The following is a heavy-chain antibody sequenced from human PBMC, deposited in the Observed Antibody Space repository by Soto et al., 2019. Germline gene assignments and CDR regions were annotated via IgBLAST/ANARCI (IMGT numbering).Heavy chain of an antibody. CDR2: IIPILGIA. Sequence: QVQLVQSGAEVKKPGSSVKVSCKASGGTFSSYTISWVRQAPGQGLEWMGRIIPILGIANYAQKFQGRVTNTADKSTSTAYMELSSLRSEDTAVYYCARGLEMATLPFDYWGQGTLVTVSS. CDR3: ARGLEMATLPFDY. D-gene: IGHD5-12*01. CDR1: GGTFSSYT. J-gene: IGHJ4*02. V-gene: IGHV1-69*02.